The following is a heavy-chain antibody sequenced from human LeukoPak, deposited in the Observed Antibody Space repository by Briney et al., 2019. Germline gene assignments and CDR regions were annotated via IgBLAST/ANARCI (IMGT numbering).Heavy chain of an antibody. D-gene: IGHD3-10*01. CDR3: AKGHYYGSGSYWV. CDR1: GLSFGDYG. V-gene: IGHV3-23*01. Sequence: GSLRLSCTPSGLSFGDYGMSWVRQAPGKGLEWVSAISGSGGSTYYADSVKGRFTISRDNSKNTLYLQMNSLRAEDTAVYYCAKGHYYGSGSYWVWGQGTLVTVSS. J-gene: IGHJ4*02. CDR2: ISGSGGST.